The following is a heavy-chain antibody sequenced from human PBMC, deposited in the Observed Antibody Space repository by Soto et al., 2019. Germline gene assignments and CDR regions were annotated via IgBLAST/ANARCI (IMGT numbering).Heavy chain of an antibody. CDR3: AHRQWQQPLRTHFDY. CDR1: GFSLSTSGVG. D-gene: IGHD6-13*01. CDR2: IYWDDDK. Sequence: QITLKESGPTLVKPTQTLTLTCTFSGFSLSTSGVGVGWIRQPPGKALEWLALIYWDDDKRYSPSLKSRLTITKDTSKNQVVLTMTNMDPVDTATYYCAHRQWQQPLRTHFDYWGQGTLVTVSS. V-gene: IGHV2-5*02. J-gene: IGHJ4*02.